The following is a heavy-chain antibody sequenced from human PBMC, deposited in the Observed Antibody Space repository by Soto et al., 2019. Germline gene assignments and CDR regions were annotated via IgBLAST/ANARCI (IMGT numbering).Heavy chain of an antibody. V-gene: IGHV1-3*04. CDR2: INTGNGNT. CDR1: GYTFTSYA. Sequence: ASVKVSCKASGYTFTSYAMNWLRQAPGQSLEWMGRINTGNGNTEYSQKFQGRITITGDTSASRAYMELSSLRSEDTAVYYFARDSPSSSGYNVDWFDPWGQGTLVTVS. D-gene: IGHD3-22*01. J-gene: IGHJ5*02. CDR3: ARDSPSSSGYNVDWFDP.